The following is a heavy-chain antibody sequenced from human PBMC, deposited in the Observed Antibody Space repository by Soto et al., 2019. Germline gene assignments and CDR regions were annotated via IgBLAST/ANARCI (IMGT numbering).Heavy chain of an antibody. J-gene: IGHJ4*02. CDR1: GFTFCSYG. CDR3: AKERKILGYCSSTSCYPDFDY. V-gene: IGHV3-30*18. CDR2: ISYDGSNK. Sequence: GGSPKLACAACGFTFCSYGMDGVRQEPGKGLEWVAVISYDGSNKYYADSVKGRFTISRDNSKNTLYLQMNSLRAEDTAVYYCAKERKILGYCSSTSCYPDFDYWGQGALVTVSS. D-gene: IGHD2-2*01.